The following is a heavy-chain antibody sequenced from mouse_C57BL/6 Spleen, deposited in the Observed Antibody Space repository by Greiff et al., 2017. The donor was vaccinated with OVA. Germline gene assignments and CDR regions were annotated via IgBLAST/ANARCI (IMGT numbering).Heavy chain of an antibody. Sequence: DVKLVESGGGLVKPGGSLKLSCAASGFTFSDYGMHWVRQAPEKGLEWVAYISSGSSTIYYADTVKGRFTISRDNAKNTLFLQMTSLRSEDTAMYYCARDYYGIAMDYWGQGTSVTVSS. CDR1: GFTFSDYG. V-gene: IGHV5-17*01. J-gene: IGHJ4*01. D-gene: IGHD1-1*01. CDR3: ARDYYGIAMDY. CDR2: ISSGSSTI.